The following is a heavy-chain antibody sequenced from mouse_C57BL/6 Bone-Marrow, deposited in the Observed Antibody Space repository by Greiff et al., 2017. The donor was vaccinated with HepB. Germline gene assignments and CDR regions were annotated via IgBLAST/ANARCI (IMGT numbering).Heavy chain of an antibody. D-gene: IGHD2-5*01. V-gene: IGHV1-53*01. J-gene: IGHJ1*03. CDR1: GYTFTSYW. Sequence: VQLQQSGTELVKPGASVKLSCKASGYTFTSYWMHWVKQRPGQGLEWIGNINPSNGGTNYNEKFKSKATLTVDKSSSTAYMQLSSLTSEDSAVYYCARGGYSNHWYFDVWGTGTTVTVSS. CDR3: ARGGYSNHWYFDV. CDR2: INPSNGGT.